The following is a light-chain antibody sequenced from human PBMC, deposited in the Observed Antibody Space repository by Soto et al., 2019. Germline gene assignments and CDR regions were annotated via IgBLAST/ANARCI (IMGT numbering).Light chain of an antibody. CDR3: CSYAGSSTFVV. Sequence: QSVLTQPASVSGSPGQSITISCTGTSSDVGSYNLVSWYQQHPGKVPKLMIYENSKRPSGVSNRFSGSKSGNTASLTISGLQAEDEADYYCCSYAGSSTFVVFGGGTKLTVL. V-gene: IGLV2-23*02. CDR1: SSDVGSYNL. CDR2: ENS. J-gene: IGLJ2*01.